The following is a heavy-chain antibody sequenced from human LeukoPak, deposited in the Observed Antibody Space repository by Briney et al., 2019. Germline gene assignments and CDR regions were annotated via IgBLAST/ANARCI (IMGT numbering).Heavy chain of an antibody. CDR3: ARLIVGATSSDY. CDR2: ISYDGSNK. CDR1: GFTFSSYA. V-gene: IGHV3-30-3*01. D-gene: IGHD1-26*01. J-gene: IGHJ4*02. Sequence: GGSLRLSCAASGFTFSSYAMHWVRQAPGKGLEWVAVISYDGSNKYYADSVKGRFTISRGNSKNTLYLQMNSLRAEDTAVYYCARLIVGATSSDYWGQGTLVTVSS.